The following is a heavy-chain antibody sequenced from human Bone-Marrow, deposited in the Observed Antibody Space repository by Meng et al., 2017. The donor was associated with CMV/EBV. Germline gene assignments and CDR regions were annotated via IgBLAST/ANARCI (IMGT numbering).Heavy chain of an antibody. CDR1: GLTFRTYS. D-gene: IGHD3-9*01. CDR2: ISSSSSYR. CDR3: AKGAQYYDILTPFDY. Sequence: GGSLRLSCEASGLTFRTYSMKWVRQAPGKGLEWVSSISSSSSYRYYADSVKGRFTISRDNARKPLYLQMNSLRAEDTAVYYCAKGAQYYDILTPFDYWGQGTLVTVSS. V-gene: IGHV3-21*04. J-gene: IGHJ4*02.